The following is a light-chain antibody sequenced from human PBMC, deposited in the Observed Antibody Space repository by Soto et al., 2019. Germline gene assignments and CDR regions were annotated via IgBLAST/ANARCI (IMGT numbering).Light chain of an antibody. CDR2: DVT. J-gene: IGLJ2*01. V-gene: IGLV2-14*01. Sequence: QSVLTQPASVSGSPGQSITISCTGTSSDVGGCDYVSWYQQHPGKAPKLTIYDVTNRPSGVSNRFSGSKSGNTASLTISGLQAEDEADYYCSSCTTSTTRVFGGGTKLTVL. CDR3: SSCTTSTTRV. CDR1: SSDVGGCDY.